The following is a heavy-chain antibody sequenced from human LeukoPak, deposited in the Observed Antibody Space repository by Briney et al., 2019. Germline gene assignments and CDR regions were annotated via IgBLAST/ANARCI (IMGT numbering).Heavy chain of an antibody. CDR1: GFSFSSYS. V-gene: IGHV3-21*01. Sequence: GGSLRLSCAASGFSFSSYSMNWVRQAPGKGLEWVSSISSSSSYIYYGDSVKGRFTISRDNAKNSLYLQMTSLRAEDTAVYYCAPRPLYSSGWYGSWGQGTLVTVSS. D-gene: IGHD6-19*01. J-gene: IGHJ5*02. CDR2: ISSSSSYI. CDR3: APRPLYSSGWYGS.